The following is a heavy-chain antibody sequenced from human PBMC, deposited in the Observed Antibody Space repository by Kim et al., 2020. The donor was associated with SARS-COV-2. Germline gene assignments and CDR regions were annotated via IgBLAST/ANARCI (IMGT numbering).Heavy chain of an antibody. Sequence: KGLFTIYRDNAKNSLYLQMNSLRAEDTAVYYCARDLTDILTGYYTLGMDVWGQGTTVTVSS. CDR3: ARDLTDILTGYYTLGMDV. D-gene: IGHD3-9*01. V-gene: IGHV3-11*06. J-gene: IGHJ6*02.